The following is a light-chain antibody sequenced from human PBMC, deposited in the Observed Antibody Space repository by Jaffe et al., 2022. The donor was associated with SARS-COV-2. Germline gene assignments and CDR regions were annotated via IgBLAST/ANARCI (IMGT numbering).Light chain of an antibody. V-gene: IGKV3-20*01. CDR2: ETS. J-gene: IGKJ2*01. Sequence: EIVLTQSPGTLSLSPGERATLSCRASQSFSVTDLAWYQQRPGQAPRLLIYETSRRATGIPDRFRGSGSGTDFSLTITSLEPEDCALYYCHQSAASPYTFGRGTKLEIK. CDR3: HQSAASPYT. CDR1: QSFSVTD.